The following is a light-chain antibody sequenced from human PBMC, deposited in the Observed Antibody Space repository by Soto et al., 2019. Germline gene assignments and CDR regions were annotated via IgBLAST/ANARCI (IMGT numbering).Light chain of an antibody. Sequence: EIVMTQSPDTVYVSPGGRATLSCRASQSVRSNLAWYQHKPGQAPRLLIYDGSTRALGIPARFSGSESGTEFTLTISSLQSEDFAIYYCQQYHIWPPITFGPGTRLEIK. CDR2: DGS. V-gene: IGKV3-15*01. CDR1: QSVRSN. CDR3: QQYHIWPPIT. J-gene: IGKJ5*01.